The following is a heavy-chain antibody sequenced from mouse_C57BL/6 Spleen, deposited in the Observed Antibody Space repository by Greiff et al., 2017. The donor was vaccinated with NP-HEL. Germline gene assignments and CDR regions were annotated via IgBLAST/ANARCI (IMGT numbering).Heavy chain of an antibody. J-gene: IGHJ3*01. CDR3: TPGGYAAY. D-gene: IGHD2-2*01. V-gene: IGHV14-1*01. Sequence: VQLQQSGAELVRPGASVKLSCTASGFNITDYYMHWVKQRPEQGLEWIGRIDPEDGDTEYAPKFQGKATMTADKSSNTAYLQLSSLTSEDTAVYYCTPGGYAAYWGQGTLVTVSA. CDR1: GFNITDYY. CDR2: IDPEDGDT.